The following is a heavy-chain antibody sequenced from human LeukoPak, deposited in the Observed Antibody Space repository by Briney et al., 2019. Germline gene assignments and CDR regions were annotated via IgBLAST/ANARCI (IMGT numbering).Heavy chain of an antibody. CDR1: GGSISSYY. V-gene: IGHV4-59*12. D-gene: IGHD3-22*01. CDR3: AREVYYDSSGRVFDY. CDR2: IYYSGST. Sequence: SETLSLTCTVSGGSISSYYWSWIRQPPGKGLEWIGYIYYSGSTNYNPSLKSRVTISVDKSKNQFSLKLSSVTAADTAVYYCAREVYYDSSGRVFDYWGQGTLVTVSS. J-gene: IGHJ4*02.